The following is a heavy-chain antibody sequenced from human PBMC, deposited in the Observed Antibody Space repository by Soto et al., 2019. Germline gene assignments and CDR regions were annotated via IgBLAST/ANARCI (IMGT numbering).Heavy chain of an antibody. CDR2: ILVGGST. V-gene: IGHV3-23*01. D-gene: IGHD1-1*01. CDR1: GVICSSYD. CDR3: AKATAPSGGAFDI. J-gene: IGHJ3*02. Sequence: GESLKISCAACGVICSSYDRSWGRQAPGKGLEWVSTILVGGSTHYEDSVTGRFTISRDTSKNTVFLQMNSLTAGDTAVYYCAKATAPSGGAFDICGQGTMVTVSS.